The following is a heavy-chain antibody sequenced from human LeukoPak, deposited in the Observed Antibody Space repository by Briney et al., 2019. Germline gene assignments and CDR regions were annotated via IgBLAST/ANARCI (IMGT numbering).Heavy chain of an antibody. Sequence: SETLSLTCTVSGGSISSSSYYWGWIRQPPGKGLEWIGSIYYSGSTYYNPSLKSRVTISVDTSKNQFSLKLSSVTATDTAVYYCARVDTVATFPNYWGQGTLVTVSS. V-gene: IGHV4-39*07. CDR2: IYYSGST. J-gene: IGHJ4*02. D-gene: IGHD5-12*01. CDR3: ARVDTVATFPNY. CDR1: GGSISSSSYY.